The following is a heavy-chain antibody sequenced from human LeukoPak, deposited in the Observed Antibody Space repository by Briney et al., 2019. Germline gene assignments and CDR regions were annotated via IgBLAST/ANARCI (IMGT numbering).Heavy chain of an antibody. J-gene: IGHJ4*02. CDR1: GDSVSSDSAA. V-gene: IGHV6-1*01. D-gene: IGHD1-26*01. CDR3: ARGLHNSGSHTGTDY. Sequence: SQTLSLTCAISGDSVSSDSAAWSWIRQSPSRGLEWLGRTYYRSKWYNEYAISVKSRITINPDTSKNQFSLKLSSVTAADTAVYYCARGLHNSGSHTGTDYWGQGSLVTVSS. CDR2: TYYRSKWYN.